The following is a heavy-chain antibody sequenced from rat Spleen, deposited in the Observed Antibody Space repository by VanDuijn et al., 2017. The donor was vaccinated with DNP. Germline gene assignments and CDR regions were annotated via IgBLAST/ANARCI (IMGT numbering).Heavy chain of an antibody. CDR1: GFTFSSYW. D-gene: IGHD1-11*01. Sequence: EVQLVESGGGLVQPGNSLKLSCAASGFTFSSYWMTWIRQVPGKGLEWIASITRTGGNTYYPDSVKGRFTISRDNAKNTLYLQMNSLRSEDMATYYCARPNYGGYEGWFAYWGQGTLVTVSS. CDR2: ITRTGGNT. V-gene: IGHV5-31*01. CDR3: ARPNYGGYEGWFAY. J-gene: IGHJ3*01.